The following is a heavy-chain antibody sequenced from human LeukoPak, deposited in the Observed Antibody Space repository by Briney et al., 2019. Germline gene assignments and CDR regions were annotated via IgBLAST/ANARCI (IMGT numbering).Heavy chain of an antibody. D-gene: IGHD4/OR15-4a*01. CDR2: IYYSGST. J-gene: IGHJ5*02. Sequence: SETLSLTCTGSGGSISSYYWSWIRQPPGKGLEWIGYIYYSGSTNYNPSLKSRVTISVDTSKNQFSLKLSSVTAADTAVYYCAREVTMGFDPWGQGTLVTVSS. V-gene: IGHV4-59*01. CDR1: GGSISSYY. CDR3: AREVTMGFDP.